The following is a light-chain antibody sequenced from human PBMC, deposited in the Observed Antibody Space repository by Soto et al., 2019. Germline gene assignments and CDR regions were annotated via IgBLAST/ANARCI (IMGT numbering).Light chain of an antibody. CDR1: QSVINN. CDR3: QQYNKWPRT. Sequence: IVFMQSPATLSVSPGERATIYSCFSQSVINNLAWYQQIRGQAPRLLIYGASTRATGIPARFSGSGSGTEFTLTITSLQSEDFAVYYCQQYNKWPRTFGQGIKV. CDR2: GAS. V-gene: IGKV3-15*01. J-gene: IGKJ1*01.